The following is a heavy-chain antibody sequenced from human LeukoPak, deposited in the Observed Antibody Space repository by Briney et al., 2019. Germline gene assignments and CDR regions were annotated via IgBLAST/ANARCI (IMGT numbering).Heavy chain of an antibody. J-gene: IGHJ3*02. CDR3: ASRYGDYAPGAFDI. Sequence: SETLSLTCTISGGSISTYYWSWIRQPPGKGLEWIGYIYYSGSTNYNPSLQSQVTISLDTSKNQFSPRLSSVTAADTAVYYCASRYGDYAPGAFDIWGQGTMVTVSS. D-gene: IGHD4-17*01. V-gene: IGHV4-59*01. CDR1: GGSISTYY. CDR2: IYYSGST.